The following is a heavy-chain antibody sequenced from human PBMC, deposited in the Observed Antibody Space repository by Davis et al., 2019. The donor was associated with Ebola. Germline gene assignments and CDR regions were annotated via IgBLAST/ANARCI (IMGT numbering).Heavy chain of an antibody. CDR2: IIPIFGTA. J-gene: IGHJ2*01. D-gene: IGHD3-10*01. V-gene: IGHV1-69*06. CDR3: ARAVITMVRGVIITSTQDFDL. Sequence: AASVKVSCKASGGTFSSYAISWVRQAPGQGLEWMGGIIPIFGTANYAQKFQGRVTITADKSTSTAYMELSSLRSEDTAVYYCARAVITMVRGVIITSTQDFDLWGRGTLVTVSS. CDR1: GGTFSSYA.